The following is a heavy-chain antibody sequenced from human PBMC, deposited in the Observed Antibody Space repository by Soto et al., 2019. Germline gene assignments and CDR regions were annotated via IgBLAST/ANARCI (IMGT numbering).Heavy chain of an antibody. D-gene: IGHD1-26*01. CDR3: AKLGTMGVFDN. J-gene: IGHJ4*02. CDR1: GFTFSSYA. V-gene: IGHV3-23*01. CDR2: ITFRGDYT. Sequence: EVQLLESGGGLASPGGSLRLSCAASGFTFSSYAMSWVRQAPGKGLEWLAGITFRGDYTYYADSVKGRFSLSRDNSRNRLDLQMNNLKVEDTALYYCAKLGTMGVFDNWGQGILLTVSS.